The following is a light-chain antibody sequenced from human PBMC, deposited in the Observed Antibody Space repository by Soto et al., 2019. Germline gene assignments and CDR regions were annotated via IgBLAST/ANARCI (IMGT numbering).Light chain of an antibody. J-gene: IGKJ1*01. CDR3: QQYSDWPTR. CDR1: QSVSSN. CDR2: GAS. Sequence: EIVVTQSPATLSVSPGERATLSCRASQSVSSNLAWYQQKPGQAPRLLINGASTRATGIPARFSGSGSGTEFSLTISSLQSEDFAVYYCQQYSDWPTRFGQGTKVDIK. V-gene: IGKV3-15*01.